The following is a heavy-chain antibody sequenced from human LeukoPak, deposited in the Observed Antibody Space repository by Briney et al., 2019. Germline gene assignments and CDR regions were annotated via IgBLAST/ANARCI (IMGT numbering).Heavy chain of an antibody. J-gene: IGHJ6*03. V-gene: IGHV3-9*01. D-gene: IGHD3-10*01. CDR1: GFTFDDYA. CDR2: ISWNSGSI. Sequence: GGSLRLSCAASGFTFDDYAMHWVRQAPGKGLEWVSGISWNSGSIGYADSVKGRFTISRDNAKNSVYLQMNSLRAEDTAVFYCAREAFARGKRGSGTYPPTYYYYMDVWGKGTTVTVSS. CDR3: AREAFARGKRGSGTYPPTYYYYMDV.